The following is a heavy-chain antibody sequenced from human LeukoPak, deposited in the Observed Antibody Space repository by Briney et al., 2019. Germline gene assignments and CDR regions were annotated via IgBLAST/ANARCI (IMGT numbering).Heavy chain of an antibody. V-gene: IGHV3-48*01. CDR3: VRDSPYCTDGVCRYYFDY. D-gene: IGHD2-8*01. CDR2: FSCISGTI. CDR1: GFTFRSYR. J-gene: IGHJ4*02. Sequence: PGGSLRLSCAAYGFTFRSYRMNWVRQAPGKGLEWVSSFSCISGTIYYADSVKGRFTIARDNAKNSVFLQMNSLRAEDTAVYYCVRDSPYCTDGVCRYYFDYWGQGTLVTVSS.